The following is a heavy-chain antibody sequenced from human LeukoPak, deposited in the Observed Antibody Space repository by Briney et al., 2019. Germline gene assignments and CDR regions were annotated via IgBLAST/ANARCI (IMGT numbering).Heavy chain of an antibody. CDR2: IYPGDSDT. CDR1: GFRFDIYW. D-gene: IGHD2-8*01. Sequence: GESLKISCQGSGFRFDIYWIGWVRQIPGKGLEWLGNIYPGDSDTRFSPSFQGQVTMSADRSSGTAYLQWSSLKASDTTIYYCARRQWGQNWYFELWGRGTAVTVSS. J-gene: IGHJ2*01. V-gene: IGHV5-51*01. CDR3: ARRQWGQNWYFEL.